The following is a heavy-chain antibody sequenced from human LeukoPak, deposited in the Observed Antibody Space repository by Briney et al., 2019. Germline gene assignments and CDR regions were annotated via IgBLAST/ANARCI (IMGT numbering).Heavy chain of an antibody. D-gene: IGHD4-11*01. CDR3: ARTEYSNYAYYYYYMDV. V-gene: IGHV4-31*03. CDR1: GGSISSGGYY. CDR2: IYYSGST. Sequence: KASETLSLTCTVSGGSISSGGYYWSWIRQHPGKGLEWIGYIYYSGSTYYNPSLKSRVTISVDTSKNQFSLKLSSVTAADRAVYYCARTEYSNYAYYYYYMDVWGKGTTVTVSS. J-gene: IGHJ6*03.